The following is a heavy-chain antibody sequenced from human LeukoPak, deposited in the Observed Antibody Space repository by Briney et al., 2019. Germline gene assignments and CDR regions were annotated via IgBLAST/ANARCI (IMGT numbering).Heavy chain of an antibody. D-gene: IGHD2-21*01. Sequence: GGSLRLSCAASGFTFSSYGMHWVRQAPGKGLEWVAFIRYDGSNKYYADSVKGRFTISRDNSKNTLYLQMNSLRAEDMALYYCAKACCGGDCYLDYWGQGTLVTVSS. J-gene: IGHJ4*02. V-gene: IGHV3-30*02. CDR2: IRYDGSNK. CDR1: GFTFSSYG. CDR3: AKACCGGDCYLDY.